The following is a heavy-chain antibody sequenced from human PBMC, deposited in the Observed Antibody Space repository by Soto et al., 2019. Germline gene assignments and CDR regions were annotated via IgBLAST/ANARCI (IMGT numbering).Heavy chain of an antibody. CDR3: ARSQGSSTSLEIYYYYYYGMDV. CDR2: IIPISGTA. CDR1: GGTFSSYA. J-gene: IGHJ6*02. V-gene: IGHV1-69*01. Sequence: QVQLVQSGAEVKKPGSSVKVSCKASGGTFSSYAISWVRQAPGKGLEWMGGIIPISGTANYAQKFQGRFTITADESTSTGYMGLSSLRSEDTAVYYCARSQGSSTSLEIYYYYYYGMDVWGQGTTVTVSS. D-gene: IGHD2-2*01.